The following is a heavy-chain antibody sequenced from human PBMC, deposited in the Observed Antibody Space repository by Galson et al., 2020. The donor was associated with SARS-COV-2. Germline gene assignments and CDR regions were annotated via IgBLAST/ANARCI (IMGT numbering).Heavy chain of an antibody. CDR3: ARAGGYYYDSSGHDY. CDR1: GYTFNSYG. CDR2: ISAYNGNT. J-gene: IGHJ4*02. V-gene: IGHV1-18*01. D-gene: IGHD3-22*01. Sequence: ASVKVSCKASGYTFNSYGFTWVRQAPGQGLEWMGWISAYNGNTNYAKKLQGRVTMTTDTSTNTAYMELRSLRSDDTAVYYCARAGGYYYDSSGHDYWGQGTLVTVSS.